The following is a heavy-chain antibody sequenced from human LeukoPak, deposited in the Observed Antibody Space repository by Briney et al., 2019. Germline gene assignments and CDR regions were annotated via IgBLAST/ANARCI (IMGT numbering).Heavy chain of an antibody. CDR3: TRELNYDILTGYFGGYFDY. CDR1: GFTFGDYA. J-gene: IGHJ4*02. D-gene: IGHD3-9*01. Sequence: GGPLRLSCTASGFTFGDYAMSWVRQAPGKGLEWVGFIRSKAYGGTTEYAASVKGRFTISRDDSKSIAYLQMNSLKTEDTAVYYCTRELNYDILTGYFGGYFDYWGQGTLVTVSS. V-gene: IGHV3-49*04. CDR2: IRSKAYGGTT.